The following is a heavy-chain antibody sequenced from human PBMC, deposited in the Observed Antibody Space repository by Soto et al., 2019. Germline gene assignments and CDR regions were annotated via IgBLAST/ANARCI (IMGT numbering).Heavy chain of an antibody. J-gene: IGHJ5*02. CDR1: GGSISDSSYY. CDR2: IYYSGRT. D-gene: IGHD6-13*01. Sequence: SETLSLTCTVSGGSISDSSYYWSWIRQHPGKGLEWIGYIYYSGRTNYNPSLKSRVTISVDTSKNQFSLKLNSVTAADTAVYYCARVFSDSSSFFDPWGQGTLVTVSS. CDR3: ARVFSDSSSFFDP. V-gene: IGHV4-31*03.